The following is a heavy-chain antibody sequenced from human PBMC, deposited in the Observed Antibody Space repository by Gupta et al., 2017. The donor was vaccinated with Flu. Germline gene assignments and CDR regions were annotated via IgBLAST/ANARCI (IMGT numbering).Heavy chain of an antibody. J-gene: IGHJ3*02. CDR3: AKGANWAFEI. CDR2: VSGGGSNS. CDR1: GFPFTNYA. V-gene: IGHV3-23*01. Sequence: EVQLLESGGGLAQPGGSLRLSCATPGFPFTNYAMRWVRQAPGKGLEWVSTVSGGGSNSYYADSVKGRFTISGDSSKKTVYLQMNSLRVEDTAIYYCAKGANWAFEIWGQGTMVTVSS. D-gene: IGHD1-1*01.